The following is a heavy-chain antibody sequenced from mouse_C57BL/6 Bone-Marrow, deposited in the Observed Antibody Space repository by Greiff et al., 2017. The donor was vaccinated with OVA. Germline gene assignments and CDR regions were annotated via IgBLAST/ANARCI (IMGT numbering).Heavy chain of an antibody. CDR2: ISSGSSTI. CDR3: ARKYYTPGYFDV. J-gene: IGHJ1*03. CDR1: GFTFSDYG. Sequence: DVMLVESGGGLVKPGGSLKLSCAASGFTFSDYGMHWVRQAPEKGLEWVAYISSGSSTIYYADTVKGRFTITRDNAKNTLFLQMTSLRSEDTAMYYCARKYYTPGYFDVWGTGTTVTVSS. D-gene: IGHD2-12*01. V-gene: IGHV5-17*01.